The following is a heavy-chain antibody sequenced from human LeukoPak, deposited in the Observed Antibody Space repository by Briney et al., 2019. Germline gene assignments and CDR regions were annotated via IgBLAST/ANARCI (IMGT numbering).Heavy chain of an antibody. D-gene: IGHD1-26*01. Sequence: PGASLRLSCAGSGFTFNSYAMTWVRQAPGKGLEWVSSMSGSGHSTYYADSVKGRLSISRDNSANTLYLQMHSLTAEDTAVYYCGATYGGYYDSFLPPENWGQGSLVIVSS. V-gene: IGHV3-23*01. CDR3: GATYGGYYDSFLPPEN. CDR2: MSGSGHST. J-gene: IGHJ1*01. CDR1: GFTFNSYA.